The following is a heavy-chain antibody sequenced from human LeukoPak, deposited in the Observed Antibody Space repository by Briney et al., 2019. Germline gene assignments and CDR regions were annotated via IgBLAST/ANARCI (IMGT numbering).Heavy chain of an antibody. J-gene: IGHJ4*02. CDR3: ARDPFYTSNFDF. CDR2: ISNRGDNI. V-gene: IGHV3-11*01. CDR1: GFTVSSNY. Sequence: PGGSLRLSCAASGFTVSSNYMAWIRQAPGKGLEWISYISNRGDNIHYADSVQGRFTVSRDDAKNSLFLQMDSLRAEDTGVYYCARDPFYTSNFDFWGQGTLVSVSS. D-gene: IGHD6-13*01.